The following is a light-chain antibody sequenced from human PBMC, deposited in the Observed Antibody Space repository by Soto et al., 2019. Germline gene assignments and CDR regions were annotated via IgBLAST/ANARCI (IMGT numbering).Light chain of an antibody. Sequence: DIQMTQSPSTLSASVGDRLTITCRASQSISSWVAWYQQKPGKPPKLLIYDASSLESGVPSRFIGSGSGTDFSRSITSLQPDDYDTYYCEQDHSYYPLTFGEGTKVELE. CDR1: QSISSW. J-gene: IGKJ1*01. CDR3: EQDHSYYPLT. CDR2: DAS. V-gene: IGKV1-5*01.